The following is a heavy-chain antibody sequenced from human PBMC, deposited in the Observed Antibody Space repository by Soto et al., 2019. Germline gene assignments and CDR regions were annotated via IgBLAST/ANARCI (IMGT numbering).Heavy chain of an antibody. Sequence: PSETLSLTCTVSGGSISSGGYYWSWIRQHPGKGLEWIGYIFYSGSTYYNPSLKSRFTISVDTSKNHFSLKLSSVTAADTAVYYCARGSAARPPEYWGQGTLVTVSS. V-gene: IGHV4-31*03. J-gene: IGHJ4*02. CDR3: ARGSAARPPEY. CDR1: GGSISSGGYY. CDR2: IFYSGST. D-gene: IGHD6-6*01.